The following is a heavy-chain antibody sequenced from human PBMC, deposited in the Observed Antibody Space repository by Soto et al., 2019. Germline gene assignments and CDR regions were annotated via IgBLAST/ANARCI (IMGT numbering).Heavy chain of an antibody. J-gene: IGHJ4*02. V-gene: IGHV3-73*02. D-gene: IGHD4-4*01. Sequence: EVQLVESGGGLVQPGGSLKLSCAASGFSFSDSAIHWVRQASGKGLEWVGRTRSKAHSYATAFAASVKGRFTISRDDSKNTVYLQMNSLKTEDTAVYYCTRHTVDYWGQGTLVTVSP. CDR1: GFSFSDSA. CDR3: TRHTVDY. CDR2: TRSKAHSYAT.